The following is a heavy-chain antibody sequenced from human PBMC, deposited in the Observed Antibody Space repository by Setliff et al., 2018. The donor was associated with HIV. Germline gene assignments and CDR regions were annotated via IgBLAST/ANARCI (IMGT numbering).Heavy chain of an antibody. V-gene: IGHV1-69*13. CDR2: IIPIFGTA. D-gene: IGHD2-21*01. J-gene: IGHJ4*02. Sequence: GASVKVSCKASGGTFSTYAISWVRQAPGQGLEWMGGIIPIFGTANYDQRFQGRVTITADETTSTAYMELSSLRSEDTALYFCARDPVSDNSATPYYFDYWGQGTLFTVSS. CDR1: GGTFSTYA. CDR3: ARDPVSDNSATPYYFDY.